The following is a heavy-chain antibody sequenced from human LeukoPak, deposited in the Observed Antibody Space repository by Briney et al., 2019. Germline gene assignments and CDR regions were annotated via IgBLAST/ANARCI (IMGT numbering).Heavy chain of an antibody. CDR3: ARSPHILTGENFDY. J-gene: IGHJ4*02. D-gene: IGHD3-9*01. V-gene: IGHV1-46*01. CDR1: GYTFTSYY. CDR2: INPSGGST. Sequence: ASVKVSCKASGYTFTSYYMRWVRQAPGQGLEWMGIINPSGGSTSYAQKFQGRVTMTRDTSTSTVYMELSSLRSADTAVYYCARSPHILTGENFDYWGQGTLVTVTS.